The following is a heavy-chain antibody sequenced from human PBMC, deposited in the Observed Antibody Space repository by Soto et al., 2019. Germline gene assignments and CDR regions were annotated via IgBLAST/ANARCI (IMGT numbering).Heavy chain of an antibody. CDR1: GFTFSSYA. CDR2: ISGSGGST. V-gene: IGHV3-23*01. J-gene: IGHJ6*02. Sequence: GGSLRLSCAASGFTFSSYAMSWVRQAPGKGLEWVSAISGSGGSTYYADSVKGRFTISRDNSKNTLYLQMNSLRAEDTAVYYCATEGIGSSSFFYYYGMDVWGQGTTVTVSS. D-gene: IGHD6-6*01. CDR3: ATEGIGSSSFFYYYGMDV.